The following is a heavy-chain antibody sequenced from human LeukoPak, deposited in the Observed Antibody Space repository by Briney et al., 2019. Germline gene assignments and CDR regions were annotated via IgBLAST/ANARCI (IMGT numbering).Heavy chain of an antibody. CDR3: ARDSTARGGDY. V-gene: IGHV4-34*01. D-gene: IGHD3-10*01. CDR2: INHSGST. Sequence: TETLSLTCAVYGGSFSGYYWSWIRQPPGKGLEWIGEINHSGSTNYNPSLKSRVTISVDTSKNQFSLKLSSVTAADTAVYYCARDSTARGGDYWGQGTLVTVSS. CDR1: GGSFSGYY. J-gene: IGHJ4*02.